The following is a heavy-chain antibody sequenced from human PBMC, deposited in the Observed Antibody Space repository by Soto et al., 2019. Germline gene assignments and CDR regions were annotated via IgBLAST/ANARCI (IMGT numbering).Heavy chain of an antibody. D-gene: IGHD1-26*01. CDR1: AGAISSGDHY. Sequence: QVQLQESGPGLVKPSQTLSLTCTVSAGAISSGDHYWSWIRQPPGKRLEWIGYIYYSGSTYHNPSLQRRVTSAVDTSKNQFSLKLSSVSAADTAVYYGAAVPPYSGGVGGFDYWGEGTLVTVSA. CDR2: IYYSGST. V-gene: IGHV4-30-4*01. J-gene: IGHJ4*02. CDR3: AAVPPYSGGVGGFDY.